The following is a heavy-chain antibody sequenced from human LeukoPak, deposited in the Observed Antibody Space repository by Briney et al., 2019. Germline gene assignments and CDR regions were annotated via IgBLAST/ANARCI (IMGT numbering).Heavy chain of an antibody. CDR2: IYYSGST. Sequence: SETLSLTCTVSGGSISSYYWSWIRQPPGKGLEWIGYIYYSGSTNCNPSLKSRVTISVDTSKNQFSLKLSSVTAADTAVYYCARAGVPGLFDYWGQGTLVTVSS. J-gene: IGHJ4*02. CDR1: GGSISSYY. V-gene: IGHV4-59*01. D-gene: IGHD1-1*01. CDR3: ARAGVPGLFDY.